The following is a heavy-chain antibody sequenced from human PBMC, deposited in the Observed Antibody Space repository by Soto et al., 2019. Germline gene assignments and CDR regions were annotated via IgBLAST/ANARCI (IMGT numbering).Heavy chain of an antibody. V-gene: IGHV4-39*01. Sequence: WETLSLTCTVSGGSISSDSNYWGWIRQPPGKGLEWIGSIYYSGSTYYNPSLKSRVTISVDRSKNQFPLKLTSVAAAYTAVYYFAIQDGYNYGFDPWCQSPLVT. J-gene: IGHJ5*02. CDR2: IYYSGST. CDR1: GGSISSDSNY. D-gene: IGHD5-18*01. CDR3: AIQDGYNYGFDP.